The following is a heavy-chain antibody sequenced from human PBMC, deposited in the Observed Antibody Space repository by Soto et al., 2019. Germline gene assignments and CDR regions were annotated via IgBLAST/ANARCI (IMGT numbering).Heavy chain of an antibody. CDR1: GYTFTSYA. CDR2: INAGNGNT. D-gene: IGHD3-22*01. CDR3: AREYYYDSSGYYYDDYYYGMDV. V-gene: IGHV1-3*01. Sequence: ASVKVSCKASGYTFTSYAMHWVRQAPGQRLEWMGWINAGNGNTKYSQKFQGRVTITRDTSASTAYMELSSLRSEDTAVYYCAREYYYDSSGYYYDDYYYGMDVWGQGTTVTVSS. J-gene: IGHJ6*02.